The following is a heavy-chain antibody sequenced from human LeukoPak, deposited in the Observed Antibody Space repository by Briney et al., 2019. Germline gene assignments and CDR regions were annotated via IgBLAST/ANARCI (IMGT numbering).Heavy chain of an antibody. J-gene: IGHJ6*02. CDR2: IYPGDSDT. V-gene: IGHV5-51*01. Sequence: GESLKISCQVSGYIFTNYWIGWVRQMPGKGLEWMGIIYPGDSDTRYSPSFQGQVTISADKSIRIAYLQWSSLKPSDTAMYYCARYYCSNTSCYQKRGATYYYYGMDVWGQGTTVTVSS. D-gene: IGHD2-2*01. CDR1: GYIFTNYW. CDR3: ARYYCSNTSCYQKRGATYYYYGMDV.